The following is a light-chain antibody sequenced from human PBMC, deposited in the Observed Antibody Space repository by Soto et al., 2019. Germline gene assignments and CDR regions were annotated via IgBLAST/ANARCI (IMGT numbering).Light chain of an antibody. Sequence: IQVTQYPSTLSASVGDRVTITCRASQNISNWLAWYQQKPGKAPKLLIYDASSLESGVPSRFSGSGSGTEFTLPISSLQPDDFATYYCQQYNSYSITFGGGTRWIS. V-gene: IGKV1-5*01. CDR2: DAS. CDR3: QQYNSYSIT. J-gene: IGKJ4*01. CDR1: QNISNW.